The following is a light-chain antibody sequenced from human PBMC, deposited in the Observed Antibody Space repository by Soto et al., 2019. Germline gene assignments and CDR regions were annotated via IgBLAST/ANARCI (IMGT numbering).Light chain of an antibody. Sequence: DIQMTQSPSTLSASVGDRVTITFRASQSISSWLAWYQQKPGKAPKSLIYAASSLQSGVPSKFSGSGSGTEFTLSISSLQPDDFATYYCQQYDTYWTFGQGTKVDI. CDR3: QQYDTYWT. CDR2: AAS. CDR1: QSISSW. J-gene: IGKJ1*01. V-gene: IGKV1-5*01.